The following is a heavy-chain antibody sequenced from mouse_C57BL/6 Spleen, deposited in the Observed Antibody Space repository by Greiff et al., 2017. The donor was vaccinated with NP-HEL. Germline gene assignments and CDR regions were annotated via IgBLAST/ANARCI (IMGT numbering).Heavy chain of an antibody. CDR3: TSGNYDWYFDV. J-gene: IGHJ1*03. Sequence: EVKLMESGAELVRPGASVKLSCTASGFNIKDDYMHWVKQRPEQGLEWIGWIDPENGDTEYASKFQGKATITADTSSNTAYLQLSSLTSEDTAVYYCTSGNYDWYFDVWGTGTTVTVSS. CDR2: IDPENGDT. V-gene: IGHV14-4*01. CDR1: GFNIKDDY. D-gene: IGHD2-1*01.